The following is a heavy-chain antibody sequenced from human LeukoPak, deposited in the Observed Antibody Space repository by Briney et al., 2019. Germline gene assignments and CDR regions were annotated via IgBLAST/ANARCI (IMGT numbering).Heavy chain of an antibody. CDR3: ARNSGTYGEFYYYGMDV. V-gene: IGHV3-11*04. D-gene: IGHD1-26*01. CDR2: ISSSGSII. Sequence: PGGSLRLSCAASGFTFSDYYMSWIRQAPGKGLEWVSYISSSGSIIYYADSVKGRFTISRDNAKNSLYLQMNSLRAEDTAVYYCARNSGTYGEFYYYGMDVWGPGTTVTVSS. J-gene: IGHJ6*02. CDR1: GFTFSDYY.